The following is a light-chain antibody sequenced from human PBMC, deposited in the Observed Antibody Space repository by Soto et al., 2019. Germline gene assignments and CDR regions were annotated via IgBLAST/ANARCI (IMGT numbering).Light chain of an antibody. CDR2: DAS. J-gene: IGKJ1*01. CDR1: QSLNSL. CDR3: QQYNSYSSWT. Sequence: NQAPSTLAASVGERVTITCRASQSLNSLLAWYQQKPGRAPKLLIYDASTLESGVPSRFSGSGSGTEFTLTISSLQTDDFATYYCQQYNSYSSWTFGQGTIVDIK. V-gene: IGKV1-5*01.